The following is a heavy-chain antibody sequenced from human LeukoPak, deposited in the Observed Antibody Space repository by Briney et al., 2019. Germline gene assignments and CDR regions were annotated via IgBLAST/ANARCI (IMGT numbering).Heavy chain of an antibody. J-gene: IGHJ4*02. D-gene: IGHD4-17*01. CDR2: ISSSSSTI. V-gene: IGHV3-48*04. Sequence: SGGSLRLSCAASGFTFSSYSMNWVRQAPGKGLEWVSYISSSSSTICYADSVKGRFTISRDNAKNSLYLQMNSLRAEDTAVYYCARDLKYGDIDYWGQGTLVTVSS. CDR1: GFTFSSYS. CDR3: ARDLKYGDIDY.